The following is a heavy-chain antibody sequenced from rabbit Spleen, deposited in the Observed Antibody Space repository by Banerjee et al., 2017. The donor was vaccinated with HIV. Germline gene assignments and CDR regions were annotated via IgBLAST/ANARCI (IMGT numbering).Heavy chain of an antibody. D-gene: IGHD2-1*01. Sequence: QSLEESGGDLVKPGASLTLTCKASGLDFSISSYMCWVRQAPGKGLEWIACIEGGSSSFTYFASWAKGRFTISKASSTTVTLQMTSLTAADTATYFCVRDQAGDADYGPYYLNLWGPGTLVTVS. CDR1: GLDFSISSY. V-gene: IGHV1S40*01. J-gene: IGHJ4*01. CDR3: VRDQAGDADYGPYYLNL. CDR2: IEGGSSSFT.